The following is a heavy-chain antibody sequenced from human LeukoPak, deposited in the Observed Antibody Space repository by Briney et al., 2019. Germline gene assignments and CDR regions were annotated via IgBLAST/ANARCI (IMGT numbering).Heavy chain of an antibody. J-gene: IGHJ4*02. V-gene: IGHV3-53*01. CDR2: IYSGGST. CDR3: ARDVVGATYFD. CDR1: GFTVSSSC. D-gene: IGHD1-26*01. Sequence: GGSLRLSCADSGFTVSSSCMTWVRQAPGKGLEWVSIIYSGGSTSYADSVKGRFTISRDNSKNTLYLQMNSLRAEDTAVYYCARDVVGATYFDWGQGTLVTVSS.